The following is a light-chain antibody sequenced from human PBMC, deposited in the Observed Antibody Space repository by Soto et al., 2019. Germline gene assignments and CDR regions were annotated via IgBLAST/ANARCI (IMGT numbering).Light chain of an antibody. CDR2: DAS. CDR3: QLRNNWSWT. CDR1: QSVGSF. Sequence: EIVLTQSPATLSLSPWERATLSCRASQSVGSFLAWYQQKPGQAPRLLIYDASNRATGIPARFSGSGSGTDFTLTISSLEPEDFAVYYCQLRNNWSWTFGQGTKVEI. J-gene: IGKJ1*01. V-gene: IGKV3-11*01.